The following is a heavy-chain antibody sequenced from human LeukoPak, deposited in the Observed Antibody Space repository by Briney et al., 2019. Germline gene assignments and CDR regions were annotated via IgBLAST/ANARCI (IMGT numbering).Heavy chain of an antibody. J-gene: IGHJ1*01. D-gene: IGHD3-16*01. CDR1: GFTLSNVW. CDR3: ARDMSASLDY. Sequence: QTRGSLRLSCAASGFTLSNVWMAWGRQAPGKGLEWVANINQDGSTKQYVDSVRGRFTISRDNAKNSVYLQMNSLRAEDTSLYHCARDMSASLDYWGQGTLVTVSS. V-gene: IGHV3-7*01. CDR2: INQDGSTK.